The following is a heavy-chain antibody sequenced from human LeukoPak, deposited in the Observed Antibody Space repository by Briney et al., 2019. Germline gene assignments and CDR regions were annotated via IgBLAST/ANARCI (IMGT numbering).Heavy chain of an antibody. D-gene: IGHD4-17*01. V-gene: IGHV3-23*01. CDR3: AKGPGDYGYYFDY. CDR1: GFTFSSYA. Sequence: GGSLRLSCAASGFTFSSYAMSWVRQAPGKGLEWVSAISGSGGSTYYADSAKGRFTISRDNSKNTLYLQMNSLRAEDTAVYYCAKGPGDYGYYFDYWGQGTLVTVSS. J-gene: IGHJ4*02. CDR2: ISGSGGST.